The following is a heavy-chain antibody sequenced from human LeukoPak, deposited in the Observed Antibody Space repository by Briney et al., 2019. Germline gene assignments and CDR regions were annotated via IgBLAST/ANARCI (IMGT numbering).Heavy chain of an antibody. CDR3: ARYSTTWPYWYFDL. V-gene: IGHV4-34*01. CDR2: INHSGST. D-gene: IGHD2/OR15-2a*01. CDR1: GGSFSGYY. Sequence: ETLSLTCAVYGGSFSGYYWSWIRQPPGKGLEWIGEINHSGSTNYNPSLKSRVTISVDTSKNQFSLKLSSVTAADTAVYYCARYSTTWPYWYFDLWGRGTLVTVSS. J-gene: IGHJ2*01.